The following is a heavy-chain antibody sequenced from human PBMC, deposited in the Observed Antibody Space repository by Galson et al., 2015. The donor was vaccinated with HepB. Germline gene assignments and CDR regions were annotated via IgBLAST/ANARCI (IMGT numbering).Heavy chain of an antibody. D-gene: IGHD6-19*01. CDR1: GYTFTSYD. Sequence: SVKVSCKASGYTFTSYDINWVRQATGQGLEWMGWMNPNSGNTGYAQKFQGRVAMTRNTSISTAYMELSSLRSEDTAVYYCARGFDSTGFHNWFDPWGQGTLVTVSS. CDR3: ARGFDSTGFHNWFDP. J-gene: IGHJ5*02. CDR2: MNPNSGNT. V-gene: IGHV1-8*01.